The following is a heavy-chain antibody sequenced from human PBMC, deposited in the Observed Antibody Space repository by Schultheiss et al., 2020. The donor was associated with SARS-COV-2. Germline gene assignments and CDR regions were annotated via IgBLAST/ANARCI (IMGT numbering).Heavy chain of an antibody. CDR1: GFTFSSNA. D-gene: IGHD1-26*01. CDR3: ARVLGSYYAGTLDY. CDR2: ISGSSGNI. J-gene: IGHJ4*02. Sequence: GGSLRLSCAASGFTFSSNAMGWVRQAPGKGLEWVSDISGSSGNIYYADSVKGRFTISRDNSKNTLFLQMDSLRAEDTAVYYCARVLGSYYAGTLDYWGQGTLVTVSS. V-gene: IGHV3-23*01.